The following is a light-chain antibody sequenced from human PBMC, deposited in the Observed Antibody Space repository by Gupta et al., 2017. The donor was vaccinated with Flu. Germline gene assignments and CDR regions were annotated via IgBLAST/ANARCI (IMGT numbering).Light chain of an antibody. CDR1: QSVLHTSTNNNY. J-gene: IGKJ2*01. CDR3: QQDYSNPYN. V-gene: IGKV4-1*01. Sequence: DIVMTQPPDSLAVSLGERATINCKSSQSVLHTSTNNNYLAWFQQKPQQPPKLLIYWASTRESGVPDRFSGRGSGTDFTLTISSLQAEDVAVYYCQQDYSNPYNFGQGTKLEIK. CDR2: WAS.